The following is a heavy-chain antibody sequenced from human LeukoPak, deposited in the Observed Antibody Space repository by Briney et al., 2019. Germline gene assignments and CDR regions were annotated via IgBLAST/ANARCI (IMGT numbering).Heavy chain of an antibody. CDR1: GGSISSYY. J-gene: IGHJ4*02. CDR3: ARDPGLLWFGELLPSNFDY. Sequence: SETLSLTCTVSGGSISSYYWSWIRQPPGKGLEWIGYIYYSGSTNSNPSLKSRVTISVDTSKTQFSLKLSSVTAADTAVYYCARDPGLLWFGELLPSNFDYWGQGTLVTVSS. V-gene: IGHV4-59*01. CDR2: IYYSGST. D-gene: IGHD3-10*01.